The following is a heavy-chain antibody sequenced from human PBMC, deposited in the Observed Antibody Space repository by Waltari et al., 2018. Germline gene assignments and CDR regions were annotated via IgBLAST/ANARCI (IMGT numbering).Heavy chain of an antibody. CDR3: ARGLSKVADY. J-gene: IGHJ4*02. V-gene: IGHV4-38-2*01. CDR2: IYDSETI. CDR1: GSSISSNYF. D-gene: IGHD1-26*01. Sequence: QVQLQESGPGLVKPSETLSLTCAVSGSSISSNYFWGWVRQPPGKGLEWIGHIYDSETIFYNPSLKSRVTISLDTSKNHFSLKLSSLTAADTAVYFCARGLSKVADYWGQGILVTVSS.